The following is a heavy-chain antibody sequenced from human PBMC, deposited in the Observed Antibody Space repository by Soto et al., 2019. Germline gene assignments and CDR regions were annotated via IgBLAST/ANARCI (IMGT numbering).Heavy chain of an antibody. D-gene: IGHD3-22*01. CDR1: GGSISSGSYY. CDR2: IYNSGNT. J-gene: IGHJ4*02. CDR3: ARGGGGSGCF. Sequence: QVQLQESGPGLVKPSETLSLTCTVSGGSISSGSYYWSWIRQHPGKGLEWIGYIYNSGNTYYNPSLKGRVNNAIDTAKKQFPLGGGNVAAAGTAGYFCARGGGGSGCFWGQGTLVTVSS. V-gene: IGHV4-31*03.